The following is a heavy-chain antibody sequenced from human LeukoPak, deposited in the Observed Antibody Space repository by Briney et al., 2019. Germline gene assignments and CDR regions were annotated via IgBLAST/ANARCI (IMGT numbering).Heavy chain of an antibody. CDR1: GFIFSSYG. Sequence: QTGGSLRLSCAASGFIFSSYGMHWVRQAPGKGLEWVAFIRYDGSNTYYADSVKGRFTISRDNSKNTLYLQMNSLRAEDTAVYYCAKYQGLDPRWFSPDYWGQGTLVTVSS. CDR3: AKYQGLDPRWFSPDY. J-gene: IGHJ4*02. D-gene: IGHD4-23*01. CDR2: IRYDGSNT. V-gene: IGHV3-30*02.